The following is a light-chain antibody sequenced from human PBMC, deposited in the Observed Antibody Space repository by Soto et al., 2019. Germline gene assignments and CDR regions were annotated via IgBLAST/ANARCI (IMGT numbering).Light chain of an antibody. CDR1: QSISSH. CDR3: QQYHEWPMT. V-gene: IGKV3-15*01. Sequence: EIVMTQSPATLSVSPGGRVTLSCRASQSISSHLGWYQQRPGRTPSLLIYDSSSRVTDIPARFSGSGSGTEFTLTISSLQSEDFAVYYCQQYHEWPMTFGQGTRLEIK. CDR2: DSS. J-gene: IGKJ5*01.